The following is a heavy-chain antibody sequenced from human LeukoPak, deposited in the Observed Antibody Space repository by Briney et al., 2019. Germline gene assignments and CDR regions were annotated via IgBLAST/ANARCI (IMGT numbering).Heavy chain of an antibody. V-gene: IGHV3-23*01. D-gene: IGHD6-13*01. CDR1: GFTFSDYA. CDR2: ISGSDDST. CDR3: ARPYSSSWYIQYYYDN. Sequence: GGSLRLSCAASGFTFSDYAMSWVRQAPGKGLEWVSAISGSDDSTYYTDSVKGRFTISRDNSKNSLYLQMNSLRAEDTAVYYCARPYSSSWYIQYYYDNWGQGTLVTVSS. J-gene: IGHJ4*02.